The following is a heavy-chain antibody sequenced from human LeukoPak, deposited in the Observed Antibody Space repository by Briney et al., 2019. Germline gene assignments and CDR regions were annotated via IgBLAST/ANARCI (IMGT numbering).Heavy chain of an antibody. J-gene: IGHJ4*02. CDR1: GGSFSGYY. D-gene: IGHD1-14*01. CDR3: ARGPGPSQGYFDY. V-gene: IGHV4-34*01. CDR2: INHSGST. Sequence: SETLSLTCAVYGGSFSGYYWSWIRQPPGKGLEWIGEINHSGSTNYNPSLKSRVTISVDTSKNQFSLELSSVTAADTAVYYCARGPGPSQGYFDYWGQGTLVTVSS.